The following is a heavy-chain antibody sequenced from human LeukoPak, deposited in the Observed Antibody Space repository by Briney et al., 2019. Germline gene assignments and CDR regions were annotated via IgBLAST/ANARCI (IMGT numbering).Heavy chain of an antibody. Sequence: SETLSLTCAVYGGSFSGYYWSWIRQPPGKGLEWIGEINHSGSTNYNPSLKSRVTISVDTSKNQFSLKLSSVTAADTAVYYCARLMGVRQQLVLGYYYYYMDVWGKGTTVTVSS. CDR2: INHSGST. V-gene: IGHV4-34*01. J-gene: IGHJ6*03. D-gene: IGHD6-13*01. CDR3: ARLMGVRQQLVLGYYYYYMDV. CDR1: GGSFSGYY.